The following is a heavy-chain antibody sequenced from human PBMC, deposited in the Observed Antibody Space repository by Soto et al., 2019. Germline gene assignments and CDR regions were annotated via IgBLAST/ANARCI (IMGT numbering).Heavy chain of an antibody. Sequence: ASVKVSCKASGYTFTSYAMHWVRQAPGQRLEWMGWINAGNGNTKYSQKFQGRVTITRDTSASTAYMELSSLRSEDTAVYYCARDSPPMVRGADLYYYCGMDVWGQGTTVTVS. CDR1: GYTFTSYA. V-gene: IGHV1-3*01. J-gene: IGHJ6*02. CDR3: ARDSPPMVRGADLYYYCGMDV. D-gene: IGHD3-10*01. CDR2: INAGNGNT.